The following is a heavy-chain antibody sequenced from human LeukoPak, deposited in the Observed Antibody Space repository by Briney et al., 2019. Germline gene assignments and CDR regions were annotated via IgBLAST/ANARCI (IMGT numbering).Heavy chain of an antibody. Sequence: SETLSLTCTVSGGSISSYYWSWIRQPPGKGLEWIGYIYYSGSTNYNPSLKNRVTISVDTSKNQFSLKLSSVTAADTAVYYCARSLAAEFDPWGQGTLVTVSS. CDR3: ARSLAAEFDP. J-gene: IGHJ5*02. V-gene: IGHV4-59*01. D-gene: IGHD3-3*02. CDR2: IYYSGST. CDR1: GGSISSYY.